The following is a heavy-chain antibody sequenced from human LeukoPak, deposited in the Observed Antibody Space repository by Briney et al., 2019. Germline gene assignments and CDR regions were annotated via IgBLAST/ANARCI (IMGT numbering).Heavy chain of an antibody. D-gene: IGHD3-22*01. V-gene: IGHV3-23*01. Sequence: PGGSLRLSCAASGFTFSSYAMSWVRQAPGKGLEWVSAISGSGGSTYYADSVKGRFTISRDNSKNTLYLQMNSLRAEDTAVYYCAREESGGSITMIVVVLDYWGQGTLVTVSS. CDR3: AREESGGSITMIVVVLDY. J-gene: IGHJ4*02. CDR1: GFTFSSYA. CDR2: ISGSGGST.